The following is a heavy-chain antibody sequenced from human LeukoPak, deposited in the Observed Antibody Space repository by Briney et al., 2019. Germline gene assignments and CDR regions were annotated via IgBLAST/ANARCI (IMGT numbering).Heavy chain of an antibody. V-gene: IGHV1-2*02. CDR2: INPNSGGT. CDR1: GYTFTAYD. J-gene: IGHJ4*02. Sequence: GASVKVSCKASGYTFTAYDMHWVRQAPGQGLEWMGWINPNSGGTNYVQKFQGRVTMTRDTSITTAYMELNGLRSDDTAVYYCARGPLYCSGGSCYDDYWGQGTLVTVSS. D-gene: IGHD2-15*01. CDR3: ARGPLYCSGGSCYDDY.